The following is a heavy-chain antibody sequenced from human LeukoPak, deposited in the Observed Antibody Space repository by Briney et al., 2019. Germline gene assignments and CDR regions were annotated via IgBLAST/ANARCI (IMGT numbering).Heavy chain of an antibody. CDR2: ISGSGGST. Sequence: PGGSLRLSCAASGFTFSSYAMSWVRQAPGKGLEWVSAISGSGGSTYYADSVKGRFTISRDNSKNTLYLQMNSLRAEDTAVYYCAKGLDYYGSGSYRDYYYYYGTDAWGHGTTVTVSS. J-gene: IGHJ6*02. D-gene: IGHD3-10*01. V-gene: IGHV3-23*01. CDR3: AKGLDYYGSGSYRDYYYYYGTDA. CDR1: GFTFSSYA.